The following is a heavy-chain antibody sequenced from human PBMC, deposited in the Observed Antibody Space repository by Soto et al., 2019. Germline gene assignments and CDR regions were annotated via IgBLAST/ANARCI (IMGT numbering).Heavy chain of an antibody. CDR2: IYTAGGT. CDR3: ARALPVAKGGFDP. J-gene: IGHJ5*02. D-gene: IGHD2-2*01. CDR1: GFTVSNTY. Sequence: EVQLVETGGGLIQPGESLRLSCAASGFTVSNTYTTWVRQPPGKGLECVSVIYTAGGTNYADSVKGRFIISRDNSKNTLYLQMNSLRAEDTAVYYCARALPVAKGGFDPWGQGTLVTVSS. V-gene: IGHV3-53*02.